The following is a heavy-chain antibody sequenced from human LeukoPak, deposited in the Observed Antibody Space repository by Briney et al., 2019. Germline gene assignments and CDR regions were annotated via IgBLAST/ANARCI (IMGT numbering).Heavy chain of an antibody. J-gene: IGHJ3*02. Sequence: GESLQISCKGSGYSFTSYWIGWVRPMPGKGLGWMGIIYPGDSDTRYSPSFQGQVTISADKSISTAYLQWSSPKASDTAMYYCARTTAMGTNDAFDIWGQGTMVTVSS. V-gene: IGHV5-51*01. CDR1: GYSFTSYW. D-gene: IGHD5-18*01. CDR2: IYPGDSDT. CDR3: ARTTAMGTNDAFDI.